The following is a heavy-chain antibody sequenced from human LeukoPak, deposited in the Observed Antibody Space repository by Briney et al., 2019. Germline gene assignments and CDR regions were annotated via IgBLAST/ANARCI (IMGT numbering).Heavy chain of an antibody. J-gene: IGHJ3*02. CDR1: GGSISNYY. D-gene: IGHD3-22*01. V-gene: IGHV4-59*01. CDR3: ARAVRYYDSSGYYPAAFDI. Sequence: SETLSLTCTVSGGSISNYYWSWIRQPPGKGLEWIGYIYYSGSTKYNPSLKSRVTISVDTSKNQFSLKLSSVTAADTAVYYCARAVRYYDSSGYYPAAFDIWGQGTMVTVSS. CDR2: IYYSGST.